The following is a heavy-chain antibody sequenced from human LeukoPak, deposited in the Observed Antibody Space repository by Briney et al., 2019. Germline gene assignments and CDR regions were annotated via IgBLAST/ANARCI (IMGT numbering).Heavy chain of an antibody. CDR1: GFTFSSYC. CDR3: APWPGYSGYGARY. Sequence: GRSLRLSCPASGFTFSSYCMSWVRQPPGKGLEWVSSISSSSSYTSYADSMKGRFTISRDNAKHSLYLQINSLRAGDTAVYYCAPWPGYSGYGARYWGQGTLVTVSS. D-gene: IGHD5-12*01. CDR2: ISSSSSYT. V-gene: IGHV3-21*01. J-gene: IGHJ4*02.